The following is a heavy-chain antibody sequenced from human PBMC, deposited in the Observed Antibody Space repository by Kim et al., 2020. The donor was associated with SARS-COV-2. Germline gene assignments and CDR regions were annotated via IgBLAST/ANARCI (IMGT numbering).Heavy chain of an antibody. CDR1: GGSFSGYY. Sequence: SETLSLTCAVYGGSFSGYYWSWIRQPPGKGLEWIGEINHSGSTNYNPSLKSRVTISVDTSKNQFSLKLSSVTAADTAVYYCARFWSYYWYFDLWGRGTLVTVSS. J-gene: IGHJ2*01. V-gene: IGHV4-34*01. CDR3: ARFWSYYWYFDL. D-gene: IGHD3-3*01. CDR2: INHSGST.